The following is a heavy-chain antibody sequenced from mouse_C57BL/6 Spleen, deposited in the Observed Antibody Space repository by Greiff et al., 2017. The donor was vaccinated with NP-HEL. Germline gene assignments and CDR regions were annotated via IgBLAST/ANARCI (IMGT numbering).Heavy chain of an antibody. CDR1: GFTFSSYT. CDR3: ARQEGRYYDYVFAY. CDR2: ISGGGGNT. Sequence: EVMLVESGGGLVKPGGSLKLSCAASGFTFSSYTMSWVRQTPEKRLEWVATISGGGGNTYYPDSVKGRFTISRDNAKNTLYLQLSSLRSEDTALYYCARQEGRYYDYVFAYWGQGTLVTVSA. D-gene: IGHD2-4*01. J-gene: IGHJ3*01. V-gene: IGHV5-9*01.